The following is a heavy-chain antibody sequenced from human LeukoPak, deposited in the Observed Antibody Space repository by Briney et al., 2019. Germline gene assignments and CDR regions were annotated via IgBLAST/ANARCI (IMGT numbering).Heavy chain of an antibody. CDR2: IYYSGST. CDR1: GGSICSGDYY. V-gene: IGHV4-30-4*08. CDR3: ARGANDRDAFDI. D-gene: IGHD4/OR15-4a*01. J-gene: IGHJ3*02. Sequence: PSETLSLTXTVSGGSICSGDYYWSWIGQPPGKGLQWIGYIYYSGSTYYNPSLKSRVTISVDTSKIQFSLKLSSVTAADTVVYYCARGANDRDAFDIWGQGTMVTVSS.